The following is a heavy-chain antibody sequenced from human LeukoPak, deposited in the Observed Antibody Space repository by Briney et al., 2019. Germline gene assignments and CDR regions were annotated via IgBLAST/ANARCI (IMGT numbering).Heavy chain of an antibody. D-gene: IGHD1-26*01. CDR3: ARGSGSYFIGYYYYMDV. V-gene: IGHV4-61*02. CDR1: GGSISSGSYY. Sequence: SETLSLTCTVSGGSISSGSYYWSWIRQPAGKGLEWIGRIYTSGSTNYNPSLKSRVTISVDTSKNQFSLKQSSVTAADTAVYYCARGSGSYFIGYYYYMDVWGKGTTVTVSS. CDR2: IYTSGST. J-gene: IGHJ6*03.